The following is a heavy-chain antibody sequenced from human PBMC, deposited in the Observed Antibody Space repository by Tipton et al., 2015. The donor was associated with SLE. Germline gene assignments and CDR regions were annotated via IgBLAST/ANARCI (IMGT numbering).Heavy chain of an antibody. CDR1: GGTFSSYA. D-gene: IGHD3-3*01. J-gene: IGHJ5*02. Sequence: QLVQSGAEVKKPGSSVKVSCKASGGTFSSYAISWVRQAPGQGLEWMGGIIPIFGTANYAQKFQGRVTITADESTSTAYMELSSLRSEDTAVYYCARRVTIFGVVTSGWFDPWGQGTLVTVSS. CDR2: IIPIFGTA. V-gene: IGHV1-69*01. CDR3: ARRVTIFGVVTSGWFDP.